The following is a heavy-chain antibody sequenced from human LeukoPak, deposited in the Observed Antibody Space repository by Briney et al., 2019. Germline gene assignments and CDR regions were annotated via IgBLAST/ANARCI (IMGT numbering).Heavy chain of an antibody. D-gene: IGHD3-3*01. V-gene: IGHV4-39*01. CDR3: ARHLNPSIWNGYYTVY. Sequence: SETLSLTCTVSGGSISSSSYYWGWIRQPPGKGLEWIGSIYYSGSTYYNPSLKSRVTISVDTSKNQFSLKLSSVTAADTAVYYCARHLNPSIWNGYYTVYWGQGTLVTVSS. CDR2: IYYSGST. CDR1: GGSISSSSYY. J-gene: IGHJ4*02.